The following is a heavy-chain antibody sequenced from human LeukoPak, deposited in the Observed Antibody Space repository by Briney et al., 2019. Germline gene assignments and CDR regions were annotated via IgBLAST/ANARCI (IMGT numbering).Heavy chain of an antibody. D-gene: IGHD6-13*01. Sequence: SETLSLTCAVYGGSFSGYYWSWIRQPPGKGLEWIGEINHSGSTNYNPSLKSRVTISVDTSKNQFSLKLSSVTAADTAVYYCARGHNIAAAGTKWFDPWGQGTLVTVSS. CDR2: INHSGST. J-gene: IGHJ5*02. CDR1: GGSFSGYY. CDR3: ARGHNIAAAGTKWFDP. V-gene: IGHV4-34*01.